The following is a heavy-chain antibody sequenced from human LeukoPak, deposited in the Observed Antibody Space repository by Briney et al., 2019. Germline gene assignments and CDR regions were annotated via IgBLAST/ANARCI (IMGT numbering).Heavy chain of an antibody. V-gene: IGHV3-33*01. J-gene: IGHJ1*01. CDR2: IWYDGSNK. D-gene: IGHD1-7*01. CDR1: GFTFSSYG. CDR3: ARDGLELRGFIYFQH. Sequence: PGGSLRLSCAASGFTFSSYGMHCVRQAPGKGLEWVAVIWYDGSNKFYADSAKGRFTISRDNSKNTLYLQMNSLRAEDTAVYYCARDGLELRGFIYFQHWGQGTLVTVSS.